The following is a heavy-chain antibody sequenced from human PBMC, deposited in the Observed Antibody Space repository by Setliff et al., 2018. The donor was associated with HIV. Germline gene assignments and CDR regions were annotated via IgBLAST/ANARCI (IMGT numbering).Heavy chain of an antibody. Sequence: ASVKVSCKASGYSFSKYGISWVRQAPGQGLAWMGWISGFNGNTKYGQNFQGRVTMTIDTSTSTVYMDLRSLTSDDTAVYYCARLSCTDGNCFPYDWFDPWGRGTTVTVSS. D-gene: IGHD2-15*01. CDR3: ARLSCTDGNCFPYDWFDP. J-gene: IGHJ6*04. CDR2: ISGFNGNT. CDR1: GYSFSKYG. V-gene: IGHV1-18*01.